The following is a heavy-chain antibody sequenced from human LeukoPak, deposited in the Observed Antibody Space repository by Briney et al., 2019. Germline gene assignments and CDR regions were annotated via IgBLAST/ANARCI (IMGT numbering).Heavy chain of an antibody. J-gene: IGHJ5*02. V-gene: IGHV1-8*01. CDR2: MNPNSGNT. D-gene: IGHD3-10*01. CDR1: GYTFTSYD. Sequence: ASVKVSCKASGYTFTSYDINWVRQATGQGLEWMGWMNPNSGNTGYAQKFQGRVTMTRNTSISTAYMELSSLRSEDTAVYYCARGRVTTMVRGFGWFDPWGQGTLVTVSP. CDR3: ARGRVTTMVRGFGWFDP.